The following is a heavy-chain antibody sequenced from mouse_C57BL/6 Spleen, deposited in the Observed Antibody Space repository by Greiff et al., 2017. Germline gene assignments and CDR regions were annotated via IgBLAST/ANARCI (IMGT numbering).Heavy chain of an antibody. Sequence: VQLQQPGAELVKPGASVKLSCKASGYTFTSYWMHWVKQRPGRGLEGIGRIDPNSGGTKYNEKFKSKATLTVDKPSSTAYMQLSSLTSEDSAVYYCARSEYYGSSSYAMDYWGQGTSVTVSS. CDR2: IDPNSGGT. CDR3: ARSEYYGSSSYAMDY. V-gene: IGHV1-72*01. CDR1: GYTFTSYW. D-gene: IGHD1-1*01. J-gene: IGHJ4*01.